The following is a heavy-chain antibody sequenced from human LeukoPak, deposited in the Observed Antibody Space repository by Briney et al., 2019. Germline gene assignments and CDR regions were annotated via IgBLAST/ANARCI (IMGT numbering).Heavy chain of an antibody. Sequence: SETLSLTCTVSGGSISSGSYYWSWIRQPAGKGLERIGRIYTSGSTNYNPSLKSRVTISVDTSKNQFSLKLSSVTAADTAVYYCARARLWGAALFDYWGQGTLVTVSS. CDR3: ARARLWGAALFDY. CDR2: IYTSGST. D-gene: IGHD1-26*01. J-gene: IGHJ4*02. V-gene: IGHV4-61*02. CDR1: GGSISSGSYY.